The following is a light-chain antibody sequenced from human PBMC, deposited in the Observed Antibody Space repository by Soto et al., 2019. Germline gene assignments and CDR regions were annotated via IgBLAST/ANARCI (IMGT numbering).Light chain of an antibody. CDR1: KIIGSY. Sequence: IHLRRPQSSRSASVGDRATITCRAEKIIGSYLNWYQQKPGKAPKLLIYGASSLESGVPSRISGRGSGTEFTLTIRSLQPEDCATYYCQQCYNSPWTFGQGTKVDIK. CDR3: QQCYNSPWT. V-gene: IGKV1-39*01. J-gene: IGKJ1*01. CDR2: GAS.